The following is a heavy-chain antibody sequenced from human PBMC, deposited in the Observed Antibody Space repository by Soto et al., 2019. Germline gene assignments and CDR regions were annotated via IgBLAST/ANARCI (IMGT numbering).Heavy chain of an antibody. J-gene: IGHJ6*02. CDR3: EGLMSSGYYYGMDV. V-gene: IGHV1-69*02. CDR2: IIPILGIA. D-gene: IGHD3-10*01. CDR1: GGTFSSYT. Sequence: QVQLVQSGAEVKKPGSSVKVSCKASGGTFSSYTISWVRQAPGQGLEWMGRIIPILGIANYAQKFQGRVTITADKSPSTAYMELSSLRSEDTAVYYCEGLMSSGYYYGMDVWGQGTTVTVSS.